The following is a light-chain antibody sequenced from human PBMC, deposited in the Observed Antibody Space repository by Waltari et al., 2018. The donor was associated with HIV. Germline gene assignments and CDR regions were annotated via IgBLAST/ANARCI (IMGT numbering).Light chain of an antibody. CDR3: QSYDSSNHVV. Sequence: NFMLTQPHSVSESPGKTVTISCTRSSGSIASNYVQWYQQRPGSSPTTVIYADNQKPSWVPARVSGSIDSSSNSASLTSSGLKTEDEADYYCQSYDSSNHVVFGGGTKLTVL. J-gene: IGLJ2*01. CDR2: ADN. V-gene: IGLV6-57*01. CDR1: SGSIASNY.